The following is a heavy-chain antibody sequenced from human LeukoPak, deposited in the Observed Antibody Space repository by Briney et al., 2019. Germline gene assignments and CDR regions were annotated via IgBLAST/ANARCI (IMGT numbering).Heavy chain of an antibody. CDR1: GFTFTNYA. Sequence: GGSLRLSCAASGFTFTNYAMSWVRQAPGKGLEWVSAISGSGGSIYYADSVKGRFTVSRDNSKNTLFLQMNSLRAEDTAVFYCAKGGSSSPLYYSDYWGQGTLVTVSS. CDR2: ISGSGGSI. CDR3: AKGGSSSPLYYSDY. J-gene: IGHJ4*02. D-gene: IGHD2-15*01. V-gene: IGHV3-23*01.